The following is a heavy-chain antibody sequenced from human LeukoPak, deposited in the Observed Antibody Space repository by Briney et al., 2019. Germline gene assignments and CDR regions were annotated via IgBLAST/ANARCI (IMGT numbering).Heavy chain of an antibody. J-gene: IGHJ4*02. V-gene: IGHV1-69*01. CDR1: GGTFSSYA. CDR3: ASTSNGLGYRTNGVCYTNFDY. Sequence: SVKVSGKASGGTFSSYAISWVRQAPGQGLEWMGGIIPIFGTANYAQKFQGRVTITADESTSTAYMELSSLRSEDTAVYYCASTSNGLGYRTNGVCYTNFDYWGQGTLVTVSS. CDR2: IIPIFGTA. D-gene: IGHD2-8*01.